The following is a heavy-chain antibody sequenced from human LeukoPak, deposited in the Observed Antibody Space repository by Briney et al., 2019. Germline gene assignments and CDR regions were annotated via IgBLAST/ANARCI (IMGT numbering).Heavy chain of an antibody. D-gene: IGHD6-13*01. CDR1: GYSFPTYW. Sequence: GESLKISCKGSGYSFPTYWIGWVRQMPGKGLEWRGIIYPGDSDTRYSPSFQGQVTISADKSINTAYLQCSSLKASDTAIYYCARDLRAAASPGMDVRGQGTTVTVSS. V-gene: IGHV5-51*01. CDR2: IYPGDSDT. J-gene: IGHJ6*02. CDR3: ARDLRAAASPGMDV.